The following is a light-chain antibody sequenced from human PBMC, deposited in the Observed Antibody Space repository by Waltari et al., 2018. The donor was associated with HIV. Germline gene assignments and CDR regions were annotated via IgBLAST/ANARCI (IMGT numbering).Light chain of an antibody. CDR2: EDN. CDR1: SGTIASHY. Sequence: NFMLAQPHSVSESPGKPVTISCTRSSGTIASHYVQWYQQRPGSSPTAVIYEDNQRPSGVPDRFSGSIDSSSNSASLTISGLKTEDEADYYCQSYDDSNVVFGGGTKLTVL. J-gene: IGLJ2*01. CDR3: QSYDDSNVV. V-gene: IGLV6-57*01.